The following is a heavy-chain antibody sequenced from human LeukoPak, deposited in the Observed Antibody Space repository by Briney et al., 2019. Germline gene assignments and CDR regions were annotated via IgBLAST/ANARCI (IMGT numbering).Heavy chain of an antibody. J-gene: IGHJ4*02. CDR1: GGTFSSYA. CDR2: IIPIFGTA. CDR3: ARRSSGWYTLDY. Sequence: SVKVSCKASGGTFSSYAISWVRQAPGQGLEWMGGIIPIFGTANYAQKFQGRVTITADESTSTAYMELSSLRSEDTAVYYCARRSSGWYTLDYWGREPWSPSPQ. D-gene: IGHD6-19*01. V-gene: IGHV1-69*13.